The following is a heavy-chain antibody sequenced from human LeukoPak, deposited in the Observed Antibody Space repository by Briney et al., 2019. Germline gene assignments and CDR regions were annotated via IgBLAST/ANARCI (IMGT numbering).Heavy chain of an antibody. CDR3: ARHLSIAARPDFDY. J-gene: IGHJ4*02. D-gene: IGHD6-6*01. V-gene: IGHV3-23*01. CDR1: GFTFSSYA. Sequence: GGSLRLSCAASGFTFSSYAMSWVRQAPGKGLEWVSSISGSGGSTYYADSVKGRFTISRDNSKNTLYLQMNSLRAEDTAVYYCARHLSIAARPDFDYWGQGTLVTASS. CDR2: ISGSGGST.